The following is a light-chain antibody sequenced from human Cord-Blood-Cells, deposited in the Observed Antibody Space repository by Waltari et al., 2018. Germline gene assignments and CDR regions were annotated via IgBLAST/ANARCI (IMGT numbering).Light chain of an antibody. Sequence: DIQMTQSPSSLSASVGDRVTITCRARQSISSYLNWYQQKPGKAPKLLIYAASSLQSGVPSRVSGSGSETDFTLTISSLQPEDFATYYWQQSYSTPPYTFGQGTKLEIK. CDR2: AAS. CDR3: QQSYSTPPYT. J-gene: IGKJ2*01. V-gene: IGKV1-39*01. CDR1: QSISSY.